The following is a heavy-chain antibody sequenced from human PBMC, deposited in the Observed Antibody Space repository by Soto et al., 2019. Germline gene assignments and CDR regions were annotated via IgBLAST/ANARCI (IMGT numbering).Heavy chain of an antibody. J-gene: IGHJ4*02. CDR1: GGSFSSYY. CDR2: INDSGST. V-gene: IGHV4-34*01. CDR3: ASIKWLRSVLPVDY. Sequence: QVQLQQWGAGLLKPSETLSLTCTIYGGSFSSYYWRWIRQPPGKGLEWIGEINDSGSTNYNPSLKSRVTISVHTSKTQFALRLSSVTAADTAVYYSASIKWLRSVLPVDYWGQGTLVTVSS. D-gene: IGHD5-12*01.